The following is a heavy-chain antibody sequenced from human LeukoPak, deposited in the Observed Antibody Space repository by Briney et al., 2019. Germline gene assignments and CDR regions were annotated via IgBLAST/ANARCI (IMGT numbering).Heavy chain of an antibody. D-gene: IGHD5-24*01. Sequence: GESLKISCKGPGYSFNNYWIAWVRQMPGKGLEWMGIIYPDDSDTRYSPSFQGQVTISADKSISTAYLQWSSLKASDTAMYYCARHPEMATIFSYQYWGQGTLVTVSS. CDR3: ARHPEMATIFSYQY. CDR2: IYPDDSDT. V-gene: IGHV5-51*01. CDR1: GYSFNNYW. J-gene: IGHJ4*02.